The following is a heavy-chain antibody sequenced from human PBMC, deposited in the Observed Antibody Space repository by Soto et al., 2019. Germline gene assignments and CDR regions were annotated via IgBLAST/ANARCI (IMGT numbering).Heavy chain of an antibody. V-gene: IGHV3-30*18. CDR2: ISYDGSNK. J-gene: IGHJ6*02. D-gene: IGHD2-15*01. CDR1: GFTFSSYG. Sequence: GGSLRLSCAASGFTFSSYGMHWVRQAPGKGLEWVAVISYDGSNKYYADSVKGRFTISRDNSKNTLYLQMNSLRAEDTAVYYCAKLVVAASYYYYYGMDVWGQGTTVTVSS. CDR3: AKLVVAASYYYYYGMDV.